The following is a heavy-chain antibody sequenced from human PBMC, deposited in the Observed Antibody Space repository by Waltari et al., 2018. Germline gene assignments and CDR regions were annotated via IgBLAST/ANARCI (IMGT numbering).Heavy chain of an antibody. Sequence: QVQLVQSGAELKKPGASVKVSCTATGYTFDTYGISWVLQAPGQGLEWMGWISAYNGNTNYAQKLQGRVTMTTDTSTSTAYMELRSLRSDDTAVYYCARDRSGGTPLDGMDVWGQGTTVTVSS. D-gene: IGHD2-15*01. J-gene: IGHJ6*02. V-gene: IGHV1-18*01. CDR3: ARDRSGGTPLDGMDV. CDR2: ISAYNGNT. CDR1: GYTFDTYG.